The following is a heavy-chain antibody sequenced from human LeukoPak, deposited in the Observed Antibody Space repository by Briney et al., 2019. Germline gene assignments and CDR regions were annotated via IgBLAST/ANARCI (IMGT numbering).Heavy chain of an antibody. CDR1: GGSISTYY. V-gene: IGHV4-4*07. D-gene: IGHD3/OR15-3a*01. CDR2: IYTSGTT. CDR3: ARDSVLRTLDY. Sequence: TSETLSLTRTVSGGSISTYYWSWIRQPAGKGLEWIGHIYTSGTTNYNPSLKSRVTMSIDTSKNQFSLKLSSVTAADTAVYYCARDSVLRTLDYWGQGTLVTVSS. J-gene: IGHJ4*02.